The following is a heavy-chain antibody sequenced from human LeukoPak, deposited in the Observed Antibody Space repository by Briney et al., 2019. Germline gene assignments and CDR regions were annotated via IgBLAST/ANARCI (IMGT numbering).Heavy chain of an antibody. CDR2: IIPIFGTA. V-gene: IGHV1-69*13. CDR1: GGTFSSYA. Sequence: SVKVSCKASGGTFSSYAISWVRQAPGQGLEWMGGIIPIFGTANYAQKFQGRVTITPDESTSTAYMELSSLRSEDTAVYYCARGSGIAVAGTEDYYMDVWGKGTTVTVSS. J-gene: IGHJ6*03. D-gene: IGHD6-19*01. CDR3: ARGSGIAVAGTEDYYMDV.